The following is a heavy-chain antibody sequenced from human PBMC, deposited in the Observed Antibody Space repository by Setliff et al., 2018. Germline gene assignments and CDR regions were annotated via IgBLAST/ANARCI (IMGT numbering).Heavy chain of an antibody. J-gene: IGHJ4*02. V-gene: IGHV4-38-2*01. Sequence: PSETLSLTCAVSGFSITIGYYWGWIRQSPGRGLEWIANIFQSGITFYNPSLKSRVTMSLDTSTNQFSLKLRSVTAADTAVYYCARLGGLLVATMPFDYWGQGILVTVSS. CDR3: ARLGGLLVATMPFDY. D-gene: IGHD5-12*01. CDR1: GFSITIGYY. CDR2: IFQSGIT.